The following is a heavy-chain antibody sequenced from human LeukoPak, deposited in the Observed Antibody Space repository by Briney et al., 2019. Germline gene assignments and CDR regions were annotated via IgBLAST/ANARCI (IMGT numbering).Heavy chain of an antibody. V-gene: IGHV3-30*18. J-gene: IGHJ6*02. CDR1: GFTFSSYG. CDR2: ISYDGSNK. D-gene: IGHD6-13*01. CDR3: AKDDNAATDWVYGMDV. Sequence: GGSLRLSCAASGFTFSSYGMHWVRQAPGKGLEWVAIISYDGSNKYYADSVKGRFTISRDNSKNMLYLQMNSLRAEDTAVYYCAKDDNAATDWVYGMDVWGQGTTVTVSS.